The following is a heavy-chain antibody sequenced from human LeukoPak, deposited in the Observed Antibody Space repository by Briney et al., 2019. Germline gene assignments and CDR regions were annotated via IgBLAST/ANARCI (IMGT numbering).Heavy chain of an antibody. CDR1: GFTFSSYS. CDR3: ARGRAGYYYDY. CDR2: ISSGSSTI. J-gene: IGHJ4*02. D-gene: IGHD6-13*01. V-gene: IGHV3-48*02. Sequence: GGSLRLSCAASGFTFSSYSLNWVRQAPGKGLEWVSYISSGSSTIYYADSVKGRFAISRDNAKNSLYLQVNSLRDEDTAVYYCARGRAGYYYDYWGQGTLVTVSS.